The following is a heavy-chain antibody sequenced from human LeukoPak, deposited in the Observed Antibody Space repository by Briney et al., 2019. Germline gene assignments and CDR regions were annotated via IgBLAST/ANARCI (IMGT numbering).Heavy chain of an antibody. V-gene: IGHV4-39*07. CDR3: ARRYYDFWSGGKREDY. J-gene: IGHJ4*02. Sequence: SETLSLTCTVSGGSINSSSYYWGWIRQPPGKGLEWIGEINHSGSTNYNPSLKSRVTISVDTSKNQFSLKLSSVTAADTAVYYCARRYYDFWSGGKREDYWGQGTLVTVSS. CDR1: GGSINSSSYY. D-gene: IGHD3-3*01. CDR2: INHSGST.